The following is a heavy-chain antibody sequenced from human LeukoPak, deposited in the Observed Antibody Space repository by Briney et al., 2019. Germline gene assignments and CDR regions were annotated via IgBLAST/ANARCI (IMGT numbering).Heavy chain of an antibody. D-gene: IGHD2-2*01. CDR2: INTDGSST. CDR3: ARELSVIVVVPAATGAFDI. J-gene: IGHJ3*02. V-gene: IGHV3-74*01. CDR1: GFTFSSYW. Sequence: PGGSLRLSCAASGFTFSSYWMHWVRQAPGKGLVWVSRINTDGSSTSYADSVKGRFTISRDNAKNTLYLQMNSLRAEDTAVYYCARELSVIVVVPAATGAFDIWGQGTVVTVSS.